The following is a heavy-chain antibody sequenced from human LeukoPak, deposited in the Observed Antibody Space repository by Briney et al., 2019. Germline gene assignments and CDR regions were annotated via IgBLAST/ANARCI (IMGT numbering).Heavy chain of an antibody. Sequence: SETLSLTCTVSGGSISSYYWSWIRQPPGKGLEWIGYIYYSGSTNYNPSLKSRVTISVDTSKIQFSLKLSSVTAADTAVYYCARDFYDAFDIWGQGTMVTVSS. J-gene: IGHJ3*02. V-gene: IGHV4-59*01. CDR3: ARDFYDAFDI. D-gene: IGHD2/OR15-2a*01. CDR1: GGSISSYY. CDR2: IYYSGST.